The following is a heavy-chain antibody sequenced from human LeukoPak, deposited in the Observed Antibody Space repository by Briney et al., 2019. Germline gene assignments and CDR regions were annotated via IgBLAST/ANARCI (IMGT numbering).Heavy chain of an antibody. Sequence: PGGSLRLSCAVSGLTLSNYGMSWVRQAPGKGLGWVAGISDSGGRTNYADSVKGRFTISRDNPKNTIYLQMNSLRAEDTAVYFCAKRGVVIRVILVGFHKEAYYFDSWGQGTLVTVSS. CDR2: ISDSGGRT. D-gene: IGHD3-22*01. V-gene: IGHV3-23*01. CDR3: AKRGVVIRVILVGFHKEAYYFDS. J-gene: IGHJ4*02. CDR1: GLTLSNYG.